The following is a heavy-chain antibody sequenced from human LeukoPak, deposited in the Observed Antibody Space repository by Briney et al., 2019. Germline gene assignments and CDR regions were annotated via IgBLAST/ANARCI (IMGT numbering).Heavy chain of an antibody. D-gene: IGHD5-12*01. CDR2: IYHSRST. J-gene: IGHJ4*02. V-gene: IGHV4-38-2*01. CDR1: GYSINSGYC. Sequence: PSETLSLTCAVSGYSINSGYCWGWIRQPPGKGLEWIGSIYHSRSTYYNPSLKSRVTISVDTSKNQFSLKLSSVTAADTAVYYCARVATTTNPPQRPFDYWGQGTLVTVSS. CDR3: ARVATTTNPPQRPFDY.